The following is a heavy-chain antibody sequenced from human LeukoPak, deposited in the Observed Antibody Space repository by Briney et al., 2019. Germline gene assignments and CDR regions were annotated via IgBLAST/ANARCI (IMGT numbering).Heavy chain of an antibody. J-gene: IGHJ4*02. CDR1: GGSISSSSYY. CDR3: ARDGYSYGYPFDY. V-gene: IGHV4-39*07. D-gene: IGHD5-18*01. CDR2: IYYSGST. Sequence: SETLSLTCTVSGGSISSSSYYWGWIRQPPGKGLEWIGSIYYSGSTYYNPSLKSRVTISVDTSKNQFSLKLSSVTAADTAVYYCARDGYSYGYPFDYWGQGTPVTVSS.